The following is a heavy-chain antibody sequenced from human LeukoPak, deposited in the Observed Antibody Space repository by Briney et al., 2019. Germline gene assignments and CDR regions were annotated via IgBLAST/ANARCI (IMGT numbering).Heavy chain of an antibody. Sequence: SVKVSCMASGGTFTSYTISWVRQAHGQGHEWMGRIITILGIANYAQKFQGRVTITADKSTSTAYMELSGLRSEDTAVYYCARGSITIFGVVIHAFDIWGQGTMVTVSS. CDR1: GGTFTSYT. D-gene: IGHD3-3*01. CDR2: IITILGIA. J-gene: IGHJ3*02. CDR3: ARGSITIFGVVIHAFDI. V-gene: IGHV1-69*02.